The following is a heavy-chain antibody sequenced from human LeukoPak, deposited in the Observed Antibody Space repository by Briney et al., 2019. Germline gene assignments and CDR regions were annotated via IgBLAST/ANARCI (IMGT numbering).Heavy chain of an antibody. Sequence: ASVEVSCKASGYTFTGYYMHWVRQAPGQGLEWMGWINPNSGGTNYAQKFQGRVTMTRDTSISTAYMELSRLRSDDTAVYYCARLKVLRYFDWSRNYYYYMDVWGKGTTVTISS. D-gene: IGHD3-9*01. J-gene: IGHJ6*03. V-gene: IGHV1-2*02. CDR2: INPNSGGT. CDR3: ARLKVLRYFDWSRNYYYYMDV. CDR1: GYTFTGYY.